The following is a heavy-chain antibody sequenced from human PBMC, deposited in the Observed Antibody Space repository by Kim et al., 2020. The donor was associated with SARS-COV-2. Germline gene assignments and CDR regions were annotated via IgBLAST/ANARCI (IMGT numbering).Heavy chain of an antibody. D-gene: IGHD3-10*01. CDR3: ARDSYSVSGHCMDLFDP. CDR1: GASIRSYY. CDR2: IHYSGTT. Sequence: SETLSLTCTVSGASIRSYYWSWIRQPPGKGLEWIGYIHYSGTTNSIPPLKSRLTMSIDTSKNQFSLKLTSVTAADTAVYYCARDSYSVSGHCMDLFDPWGQGTLFTVSS. V-gene: IGHV4-59*13. J-gene: IGHJ5*02.